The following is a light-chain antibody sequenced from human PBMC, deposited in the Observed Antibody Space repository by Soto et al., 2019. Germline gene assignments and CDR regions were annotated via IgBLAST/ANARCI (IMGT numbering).Light chain of an antibody. Sequence: EIVLTQSPGTLSLSPEERATLSCRASQGVRNTYLAWYQQKPGQAPRLLVSGASSRATGIPDRYSGSGSGTDFTLTINRLEPEDFAVYFCQQYGESPPTFGGGTKVEIK. CDR3: QQYGESPPT. CDR1: QGVRNTY. V-gene: IGKV3-20*01. CDR2: GAS. J-gene: IGKJ4*01.